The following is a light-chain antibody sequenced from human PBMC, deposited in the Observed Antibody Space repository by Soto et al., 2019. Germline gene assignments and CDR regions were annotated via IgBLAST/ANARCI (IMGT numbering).Light chain of an antibody. CDR2: GAS. V-gene: IGKV3-15*01. CDR3: QQYNNWPPIT. CDR1: QSVSSN. Sequence: EIVVTQSAATLSLSPGERATLSCRASQSVSSNLAWYQQKPGQPPRLLIYGASTRATGIPARFIGSGSGTEFTLTISSLQSEDFAVYYCQQYNNWPPITFGQGTRLEIK. J-gene: IGKJ5*01.